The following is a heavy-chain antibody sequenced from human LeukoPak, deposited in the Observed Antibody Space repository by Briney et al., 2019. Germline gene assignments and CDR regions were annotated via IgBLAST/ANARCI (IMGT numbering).Heavy chain of an antibody. D-gene: IGHD1-1*01. CDR1: GFTFSSYW. Sequence: GGSLRLSCAASGFTFSSYWMSWVRQAPGKGLEWVSAISGSGGSTYYADSVKGRFTISRDNSKNTLYLQMNSLRAEDTAVYYCARVRYLEGYFDYWGQGTLVTVSS. CDR3: ARVRYLEGYFDY. CDR2: ISGSGGST. J-gene: IGHJ4*02. V-gene: IGHV3-23*01.